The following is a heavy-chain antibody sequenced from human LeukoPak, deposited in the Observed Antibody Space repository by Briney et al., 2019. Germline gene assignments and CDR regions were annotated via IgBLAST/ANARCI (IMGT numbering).Heavy chain of an antibody. J-gene: IGHJ6*02. Sequence: GGSLRLSCAASGFTFDDYGMSWVRQAPGKGLEWGSGINWNGGSTGYADSVKGRFTISRDNAKNSLYLQMNSLRAEDTALYHCARDGKVSSGWFAYYYGMDVWGQGTTVTVSS. V-gene: IGHV3-20*01. CDR1: GFTFDDYG. D-gene: IGHD6-19*01. CDR3: ARDGKVSSGWFAYYYGMDV. CDR2: INWNGGST.